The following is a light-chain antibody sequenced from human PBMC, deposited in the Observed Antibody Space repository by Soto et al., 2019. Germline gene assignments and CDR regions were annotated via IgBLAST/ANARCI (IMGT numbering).Light chain of an antibody. CDR1: QSISSY. V-gene: IGKV1-39*01. J-gene: IGKJ1*01. CDR2: TAS. CDR3: QQSYNTSWT. Sequence: DIQMTQSPSSLSASVGDRVTITCRASQSISSYLNWYQQKPGKAPKLLIYTASSLQSGVPSRFSGSGSGTEFTLTISSLQPEDFATYYCQQSYNTSWTFGQGTKVEIK.